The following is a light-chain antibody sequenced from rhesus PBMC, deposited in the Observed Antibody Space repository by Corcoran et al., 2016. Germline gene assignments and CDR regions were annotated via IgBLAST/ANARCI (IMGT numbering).Light chain of an antibody. Sequence: QAAPPQSPSVSRAPGQSATISCTGTSSDIGGYNRVPWYQQPPGKAPKLRIYEVTKRPSGVSDRFSGSKSGNTASLTISGLQAEDEADYYCSSYSSSTTFIFDTGTRLTVL. V-gene: IGLV2-13*03. CDR2: EVT. CDR3: SSYSSSTTFI. CDR1: SSDIGGYNR. J-gene: IGLJ1*01.